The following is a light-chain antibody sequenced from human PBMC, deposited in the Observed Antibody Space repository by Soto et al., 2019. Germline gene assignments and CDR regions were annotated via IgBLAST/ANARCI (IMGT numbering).Light chain of an antibody. CDR2: RDS. CDR3: QVWDSSTAV. J-gene: IGLJ3*02. CDR1: NIGSKN. V-gene: IGLV3-9*01. Sequence: SYELTQPLSVSVALGQTARITCGGNNIGSKNVHWYQQKPGQAPVLVIYRDSYRPSGIPERFSGSNSGNTATLTISRAQAGDEADYYCQVWDSSTAVFGGGTKVTVL.